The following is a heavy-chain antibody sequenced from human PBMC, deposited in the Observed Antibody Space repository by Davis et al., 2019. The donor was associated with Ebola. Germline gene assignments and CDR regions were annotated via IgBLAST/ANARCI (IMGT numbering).Heavy chain of an antibody. V-gene: IGHV3-23*01. CDR1: GFTFGDYA. CDR3: AREKGSTTSNYFDY. D-gene: IGHD5/OR15-5a*01. J-gene: IGHJ4*02. CDR2: ISRAGEST. Sequence: GESLKISCAASGFTFGDYAMSWVRQAPGKGLEWVSTISRAGESTYYGDSVRGRFTISRDNAKNSLYLQMNSLRAEDTAVYFCAREKGSTTSNYFDYWGQGTLVTVSS.